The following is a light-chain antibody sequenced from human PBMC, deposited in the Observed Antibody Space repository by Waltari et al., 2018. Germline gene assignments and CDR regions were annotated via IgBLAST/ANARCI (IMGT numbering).Light chain of an antibody. J-gene: IGLJ2*01. Sequence: QSVLTQPPSVSAAPGQTVTISCSGSTSNIGNNYVSWYQQFPGTAPKLLIYDNNKRPSGIPDRFSGFKSGTSATLGITGLQTGDEADYYCGTWDSNLSAVVFGGGTKLTVL. CDR2: DNN. CDR1: TSNIGNNY. CDR3: GTWDSNLSAVV. V-gene: IGLV1-51*01.